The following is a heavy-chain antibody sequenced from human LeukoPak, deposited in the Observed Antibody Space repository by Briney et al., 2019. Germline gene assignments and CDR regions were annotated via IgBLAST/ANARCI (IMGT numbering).Heavy chain of an antibody. V-gene: IGHV3-7*01. CDR1: GFTFTSYW. D-gene: IGHD2-15*01. J-gene: IGHJ4*02. CDR3: ATLYCSGGSCSYYDY. CDR2: INEDGSYK. Sequence: GGSLRLSCAVSGFTFTSYWMSWVRQAPGKGLEWVANINEDGSYKYHADSVKGRLTISRDNAKNSLYLQMNSLRAEDTAVYYCATLYCSGGSCSYYDYWGQGTLVTVSS.